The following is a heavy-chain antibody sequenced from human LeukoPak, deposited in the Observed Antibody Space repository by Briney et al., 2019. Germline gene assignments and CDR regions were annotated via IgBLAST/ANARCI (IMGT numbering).Heavy chain of an antibody. CDR3: ARDDPYSGYDFGYYYYMDV. Sequence: PGGSLRLSCAASGFTFSSYSMNWVRQAPGKGLEWVSSITSSGRYIYYADSVKGRFTISRDNSENSLYLQMDSLTAEDTAVYYCARDDPYSGYDFGYYYYMDVWGKGTTVTVSS. V-gene: IGHV3-21*01. D-gene: IGHD5-12*01. J-gene: IGHJ6*03. CDR1: GFTFSSYS. CDR2: ITSSGRYI.